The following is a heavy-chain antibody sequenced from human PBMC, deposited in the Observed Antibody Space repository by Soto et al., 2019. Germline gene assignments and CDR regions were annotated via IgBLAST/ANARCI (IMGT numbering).Heavy chain of an antibody. CDR1: GYIFTSYA. Sequence: ASVKVSCKASGYIFTSYAMHWVRQAPGQRLEWMGWINAGNGNTKYSQKFQGRVTITRDTSASTAYMELSSLRSEDTAVYYCARDSYSNCSSTSCYRRGWFDPWGQGTLVTVSS. J-gene: IGHJ5*02. CDR3: ARDSYSNCSSTSCYRRGWFDP. D-gene: IGHD2-2*02. CDR2: INAGNGNT. V-gene: IGHV1-3*01.